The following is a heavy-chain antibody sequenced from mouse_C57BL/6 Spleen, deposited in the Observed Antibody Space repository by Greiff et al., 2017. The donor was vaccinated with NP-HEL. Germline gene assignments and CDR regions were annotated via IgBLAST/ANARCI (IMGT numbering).Heavy chain of an antibody. D-gene: IGHD3-3*01. CDR2: IRLKSDNYAT. CDR3: TEGHVIWWYFDV. Sequence: EVKLVESGGGLVKPGGSLKLSCAASGFTFSNYWMNWVRQSPEKGLEWVAQIRLKSDNYATHYAESVKGRFTISRDDSKSSVYLQMNNLRAEDTGIYYCTEGHVIWWYFDVWGTGTTVTVSS. V-gene: IGHV6-3*01. CDR1: GFTFSNYW. J-gene: IGHJ1*03.